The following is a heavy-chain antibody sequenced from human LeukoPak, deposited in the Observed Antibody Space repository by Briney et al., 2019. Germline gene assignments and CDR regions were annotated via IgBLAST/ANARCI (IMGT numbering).Heavy chain of an antibody. CDR2: INPHNGDT. CDR3: ATVRDIVVGGGPYYFDY. CDR1: GYTFIGYY. J-gene: IGHJ4*02. Sequence: ASVKVSCKASGYTFIGYYLHWVRQARGQGLEWMGCINPHNGDTNYAQRFQGRVTMTRDTSITTAYMELNRLKSDDTAVYYCATVRDIVVGGGPYYFDYWGQGTLVTVSS. D-gene: IGHD2-15*01. V-gene: IGHV1-2*02.